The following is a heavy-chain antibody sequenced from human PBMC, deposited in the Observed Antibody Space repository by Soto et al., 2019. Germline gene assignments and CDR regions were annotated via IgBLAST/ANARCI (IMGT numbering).Heavy chain of an antibody. CDR2: TYWADDK. V-gene: IGHV2-5*02. CDR1: GFSLTKSAVG. J-gene: IGHJ3*02. D-gene: IGHD6-13*01. CDR3: VHSLWSNSCTWTFDI. Sequence: QVTLNESGPTLVKPTQPLTLTCTFSGFSLTKSAVGVGWFRQPPGKALGWLALTYWADDKGYSPSLKSRLIISKDTSRNQVVFRMTNMDPVETATYYCVHSLWSNSCTWTFDILGQGTMVTVFS.